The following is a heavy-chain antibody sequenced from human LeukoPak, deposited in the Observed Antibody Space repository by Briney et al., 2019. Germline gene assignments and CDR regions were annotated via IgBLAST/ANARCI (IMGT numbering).Heavy chain of an antibody. CDR3: AKAAPSTVVTGGYFDY. CDR2: ISYDGSNK. V-gene: IGHV3-30-3*01. CDR1: GFTFSSYA. D-gene: IGHD4-23*01. J-gene: IGHJ4*02. Sequence: GGSLRLSCAASGFTFSSYAMHWVRQAPGKGLEWVAVISYDGSNKYYADSVKGRFTISRDNSKNTLYLQMNSLRAEDTAVYYCAKAAPSTVVTGGYFDYWGQGTLVTVSS.